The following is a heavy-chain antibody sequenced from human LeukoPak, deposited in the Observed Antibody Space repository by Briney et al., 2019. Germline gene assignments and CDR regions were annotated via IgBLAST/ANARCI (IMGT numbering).Heavy chain of an antibody. V-gene: IGHV1-2*02. CDR1: GYTFTGYY. CDR3: ARAFHARAAAGTQGVDY. CDR2: INPNSGGT. J-gene: IGHJ4*02. Sequence: ASVKVSCKASGYTFTGYYMHWVQQAPGQGLEWMGWINPNSGGTNYAQKFQGRVTMTRDTSISTAYMELSRLRSDDMAVYYCARAFHARAAAGTQGVDYWGQGTLVTVSS. D-gene: IGHD6-13*01.